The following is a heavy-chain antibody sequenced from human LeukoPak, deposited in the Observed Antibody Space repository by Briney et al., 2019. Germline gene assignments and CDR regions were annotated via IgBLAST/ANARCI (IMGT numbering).Heavy chain of an antibody. CDR3: AKATLATTYFDS. Sequence: ETLSLTCAVYGGSFSGYYWSWIRQPPGKGLEWVSAISGRGDTIFYADSVKGRFTVSRDNSKNTPYLQVNSLRAEDTAVYYCAKATLATTYFDSWGQGTLVTVSS. CDR2: ISGRGDTI. V-gene: IGHV3-23*01. D-gene: IGHD5-24*01. J-gene: IGHJ4*02. CDR1: GGSFSGYY.